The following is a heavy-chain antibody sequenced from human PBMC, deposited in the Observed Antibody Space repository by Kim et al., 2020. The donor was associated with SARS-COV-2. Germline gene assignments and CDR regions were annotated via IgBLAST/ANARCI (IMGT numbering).Heavy chain of an antibody. CDR3: ASANYYDSSARPVHNFVY. CDR2: INHSGST. D-gene: IGHD3-22*01. V-gene: IGHV4-34*01. J-gene: IGHJ4*02. Sequence: SETLSLTCAVYGGSFSGYYWSWIRQPPGKGQEWNGEINHSGSTNYNPSLKSRVTISVDTSKNQFSLKLSSVTAADTAVYYCASANYYDSSARPVHNFVYWGQGTLVAVSS. CDR1: GGSFSGYY.